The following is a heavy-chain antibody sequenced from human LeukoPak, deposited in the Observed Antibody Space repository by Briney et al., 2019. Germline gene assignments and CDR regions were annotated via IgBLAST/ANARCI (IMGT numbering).Heavy chain of an antibody. CDR3: ARGRLEPVDY. CDR1: GFTFSRYW. D-gene: IGHD1-14*01. Sequence: GGSLRLSCAASGFTFSRYWMHWVRQAPGKGLVWVSRINEDGSTTSYADSVKGRFTISRDNAKNTLYLQMNGLRDQDTAVYYCARGRLEPVDYWGQGTLVTVSS. J-gene: IGHJ4*02. CDR2: INEDGSTT. V-gene: IGHV3-74*01.